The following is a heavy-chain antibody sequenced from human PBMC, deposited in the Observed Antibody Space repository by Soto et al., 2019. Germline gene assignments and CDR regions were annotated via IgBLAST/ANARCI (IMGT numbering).Heavy chain of an antibody. CDR1: GASVSNGY. V-gene: IGHV4-59*08. J-gene: IGHJ5*02. Sequence: QMQLQASGPGLVKPSETLSLTCNVSGASVSNGYWSWIRQPPGKGLEWIGFMYFGGSFNYNPSLTSRATISVETSKNQFSMKLTSVTASDTAVYYFARSYYDSTGFAVGPWGQGTLVSVSS. CDR3: ARSYYDSTGFAVGP. D-gene: IGHD3-22*01. CDR2: MYFGGSF.